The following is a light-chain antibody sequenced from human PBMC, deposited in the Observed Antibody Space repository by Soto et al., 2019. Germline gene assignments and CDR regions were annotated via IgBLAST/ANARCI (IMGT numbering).Light chain of an antibody. V-gene: IGKV1-12*01. J-gene: IGKJ4*01. CDR2: AAS. CDR1: QGISGW. Sequence: DIQMTQSPSSVSASVGDRVTITCRASQGISGWLAWYQQKLGKAPKLLIYAASSLQSGVPSRFSGSGSGTDFALTIRSLLPEDFATSYCQQANSFPLTFGGGTKVEIK. CDR3: QQANSFPLT.